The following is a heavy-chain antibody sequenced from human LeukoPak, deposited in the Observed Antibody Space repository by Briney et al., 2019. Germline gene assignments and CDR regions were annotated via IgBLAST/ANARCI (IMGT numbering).Heavy chain of an antibody. D-gene: IGHD4-11*01. CDR2: IYHSGST. J-gene: IGHJ4*02. CDR1: GYSISSGYY. V-gene: IGHV4-38-2*02. Sequence: SETLSLTCTVSGYSISSGYYWGWIRQPPGNGLEWIGSIYHSGSTYYNPSLKSRVTISVDTSKNQFSLKLSSVTAADTAVYYCARVPGYSTLYYFDYWGQGTLVTVSS. CDR3: ARVPGYSTLYYFDY.